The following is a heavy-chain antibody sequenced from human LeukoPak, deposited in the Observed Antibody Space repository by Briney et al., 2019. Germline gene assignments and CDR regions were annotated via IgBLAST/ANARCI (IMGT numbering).Heavy chain of an antibody. V-gene: IGHV3-21*01. J-gene: IGHJ4*02. Sequence: GGSLRLSCAASGFNFINFPMTWFRQAPGKGLEWVSSISSSSSYIYYADSVKGRFTISRDNAKNSLYLHMNSLRAEDTAVYYCARGAPGSPRGLFDYWGQGTLVTVSS. CDR3: ARGAPGSPRGLFDY. D-gene: IGHD3-10*01. CDR2: ISSSSSYI. CDR1: GFNFINFP.